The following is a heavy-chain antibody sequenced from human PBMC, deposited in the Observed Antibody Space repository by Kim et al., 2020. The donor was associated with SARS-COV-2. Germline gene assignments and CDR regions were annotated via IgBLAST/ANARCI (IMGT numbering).Heavy chain of an antibody. CDR2: ISAYNGNT. V-gene: IGHV1-18*01. D-gene: IGHD3-10*01. J-gene: IGHJ4*02. Sequence: ASVTVSCKASGYTFTSYGISWVRQAPGQGLEWMGWISAYNGNTNYAQKLQGRVTMTTDTSTSTAYMELRSLRSDDTAVYYCARDSYYYGSGSYSRDWGQGTLVTVSS. CDR1: GYTFTSYG. CDR3: ARDSYYYGSGSYSRD.